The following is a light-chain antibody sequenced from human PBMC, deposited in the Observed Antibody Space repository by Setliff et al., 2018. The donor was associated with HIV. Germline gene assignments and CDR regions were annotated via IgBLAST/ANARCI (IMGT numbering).Light chain of an antibody. CDR2: DVS. Sequence: QSALAQPASVSGSPGQSITISCTGTSSDVADYNYVSWYQQHPGKAPKLMIYDVSNRPSGVSDRFSGSKSGNTASLTISGLQAEDEADYFCSSYTGISTYVFGTGTKVTVL. V-gene: IGLV2-14*01. J-gene: IGLJ1*01. CDR1: SSDVADYNY. CDR3: SSYTGISTYV.